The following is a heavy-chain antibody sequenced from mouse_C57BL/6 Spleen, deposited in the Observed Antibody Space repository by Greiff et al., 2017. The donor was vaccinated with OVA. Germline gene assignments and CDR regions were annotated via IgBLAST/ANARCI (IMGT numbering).Heavy chain of an antibody. CDR1: GYTFTSYW. J-gene: IGHJ3*01. CDR3: ASYYYGSSDWFAY. D-gene: IGHD1-1*01. CDR2: IDPSDSYT. Sequence: QVQLQQPGAELVMPGASVKLSCKASGYTFTSYWMHWVKQRPGQGLEWIGEIDPSDSYTNYNQKFKGKSTLTVDKSSSTAYMQLSSLTSEDSAVYYCASYYYGSSDWFAYWGQGTLVTVSA. V-gene: IGHV1-69*01.